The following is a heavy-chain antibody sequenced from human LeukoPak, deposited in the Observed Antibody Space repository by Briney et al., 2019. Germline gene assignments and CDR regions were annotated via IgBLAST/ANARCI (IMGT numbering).Heavy chain of an antibody. J-gene: IGHJ6*03. CDR1: GFTFSSYW. CDR3: ARDSPGTTYHYYYYMDV. D-gene: IGHD1-1*01. V-gene: IGHV3-7*01. CDR2: IKQDGSEK. Sequence: PGGSLRLSCAASGFTFSSYWMSWVRQAPGKGLEWVANIKQDGSEKYYVDSVKGRFTISRDNAKNSLYLQMNSLRAEDTAVYCCARDSPGTTYHYYYYMDVWGKGTTVTVSS.